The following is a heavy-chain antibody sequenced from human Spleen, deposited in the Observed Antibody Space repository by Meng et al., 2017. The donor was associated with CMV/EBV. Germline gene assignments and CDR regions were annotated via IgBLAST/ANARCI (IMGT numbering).Heavy chain of an antibody. CDR2: INPDSGVT. CDR3: AQGYADSDETFDI. D-gene: IGHD5-12*01. Sequence: ASVKVSCKASGYTFTGYYMHWVRQAPGQGLEWMGWINPDSGVTNYAQKFQGRVTMTRDTSSSTGYMELSRLRSDDTAVYYCAQGYADSDETFDIWGQGTKVTVSS. J-gene: IGHJ3*02. CDR1: GYTFTGYY. V-gene: IGHV1-2*02.